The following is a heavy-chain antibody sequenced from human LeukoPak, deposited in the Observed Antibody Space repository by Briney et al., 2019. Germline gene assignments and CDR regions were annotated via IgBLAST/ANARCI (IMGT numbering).Heavy chain of an antibody. CDR2: FDPQDGET. J-gene: IGHJ4*02. CDR1: GYTLTDLS. CDR3: ASIGTGSGSYHNDY. Sequence: ASVKVSCKVSGYTLTDLSMHWVRQAPGEGLEWMGGFDPQDGETTYAQKFQGRVTMTEDTSTDTAYMELTSLKSEDTAVYYCASIGTGSGSYHNDYWGQGTLVTVSS. V-gene: IGHV1-24*01. D-gene: IGHD3-10*01.